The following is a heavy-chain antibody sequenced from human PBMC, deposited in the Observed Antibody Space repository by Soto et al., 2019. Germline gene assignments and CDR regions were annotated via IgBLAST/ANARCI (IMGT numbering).Heavy chain of an antibody. CDR2: INPNSGGT. Sequence: QVQLLQSGAEVKKPGASVKVSCKASGYTFTGYYMHWVRQAPGQGLEWMGWINPNSGGTNYAQKFQGWVTMTRDTSISTAYMELSRLRSDDTAVYYCAATYYYDSSGSTHAFDIWGQGTMVTVSS. CDR3: AATYYYDSSGSTHAFDI. CDR1: GYTFTGYY. J-gene: IGHJ3*02. D-gene: IGHD3-22*01. V-gene: IGHV1-2*04.